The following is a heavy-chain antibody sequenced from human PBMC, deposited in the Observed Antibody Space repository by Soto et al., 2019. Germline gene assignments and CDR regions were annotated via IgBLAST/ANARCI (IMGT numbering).Heavy chain of an antibody. J-gene: IGHJ4*02. CDR3: AKDMIVATTEYYFDY. Sequence: GGSLRLSCAASGFTFSSYGMHWVRQAPGKGLEWVAVISYDGSNKYYADSVKGRFTISRDNSKNTLYLQMNSLRAEDTAVYYCAKDMIVATTEYYFDYWGQGTLVTVSS. CDR1: GFTFSSYG. D-gene: IGHD5-12*01. CDR2: ISYDGSNK. V-gene: IGHV3-30*18.